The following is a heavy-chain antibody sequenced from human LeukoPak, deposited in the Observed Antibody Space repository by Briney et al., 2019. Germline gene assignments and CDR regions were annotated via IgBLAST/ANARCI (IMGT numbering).Heavy chain of an antibody. J-gene: IGHJ1*01. V-gene: IGHV1-69*13. CDR2: IIPIFRTA. CDR3: ARDRLEYYDSSGYYPKDKSFQH. Sequence: SLKVSCKASGYTFSSYGISVVRQAPRQGLEWMGGIIPIFRTANYAQKFQGRVTITADESTSTAYMELSSLRSEDTAVYYCARDRLEYYDSSGYYPKDKSFQHWGQGTLVTVSS. D-gene: IGHD3-22*01. CDR1: GYTFSSYG.